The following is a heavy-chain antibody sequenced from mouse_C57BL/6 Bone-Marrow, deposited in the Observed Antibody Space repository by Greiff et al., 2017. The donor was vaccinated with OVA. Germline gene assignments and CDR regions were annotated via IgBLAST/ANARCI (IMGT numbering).Heavy chain of an antibody. CDR3: ARGLITTVVDYFDY. CDR1: GYTFTSYW. J-gene: IGHJ2*01. Sequence: VQLQQPGAELVRPGTSVKLSCKASGYTFTSYWMHWVKQRPGQGLEWIGVIDPSDSYTNYNQKFKGKATLTVDTSSSTAYMQLSSLTSEDSAVYYCARGLITTVVDYFDYWGQGTTLTVSS. D-gene: IGHD1-1*01. V-gene: IGHV1-59*01. CDR2: IDPSDSYT.